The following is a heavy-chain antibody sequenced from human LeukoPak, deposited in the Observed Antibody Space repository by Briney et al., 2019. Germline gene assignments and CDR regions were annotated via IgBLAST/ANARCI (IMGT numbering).Heavy chain of an antibody. D-gene: IGHD3-22*01. CDR1: GFTFTSSA. Sequence: SVKVSCKASGFTFTSSAMQWVRQARGQRLEWIGWIVVGSGNTNYAQKFQERVTITRDMSTSTAYMELSSLRSEDTAVYYCARDRRYYYDSSGYYNFDYWGQGTLVTVSS. CDR3: ARDRRYYYDSSGYYNFDY. J-gene: IGHJ4*02. V-gene: IGHV1-58*02. CDR2: IVVGSGNT.